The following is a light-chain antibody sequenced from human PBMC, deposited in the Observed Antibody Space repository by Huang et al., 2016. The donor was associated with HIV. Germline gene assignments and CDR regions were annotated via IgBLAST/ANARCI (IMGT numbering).Light chain of an antibody. Sequence: IQLTQSPSSLSIYVGDKVTLTCRSCQGIPNYVASYQQRPGKAPQLLIYAASTLQNGVPSRCSGSGSGANFALSIANVQPEDSATYYCQQFSSYPLTFGGGTKVEIK. V-gene: IGKV1-9*01. CDR2: AAS. J-gene: IGKJ4*01. CDR1: QGIPNY. CDR3: QQFSSYPLT.